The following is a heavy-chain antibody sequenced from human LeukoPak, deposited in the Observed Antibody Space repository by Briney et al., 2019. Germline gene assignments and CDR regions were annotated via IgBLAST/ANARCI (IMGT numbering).Heavy chain of an antibody. D-gene: IGHD2-2*01. J-gene: IGHJ4*02. CDR2: ISYDGSNK. Sequence: PGGSLRLSCAASGFTFSSYAMHWVRQAPGKGLEWVAVISYDGSNKYYADSVKGRFTISRDNSKNTLYLQMNSLRAEDTAVYYCAREGAHIVVVPAAMRSGFDYWGQGTWSPSPQ. CDR3: AREGAHIVVVPAAMRSGFDY. V-gene: IGHV3-30*04. CDR1: GFTFSSYA.